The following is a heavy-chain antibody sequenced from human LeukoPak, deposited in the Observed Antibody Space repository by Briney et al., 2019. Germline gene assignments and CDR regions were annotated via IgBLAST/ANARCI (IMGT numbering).Heavy chain of an antibody. D-gene: IGHD6-19*01. V-gene: IGHV4-38-2*02. CDR3: ARHWEWLAYFDY. Sequence: PSGTLSLTCTVSGYSISSGYYWGWIRQPPGKGLEWIGSIYHSGSTYYNPSLKSRVTISVDTSKSQFSLKLNSVTAADTAVYYCARHWEWLAYFDYWGQGTLVTVSS. J-gene: IGHJ4*02. CDR1: GYSISSGYY. CDR2: IYHSGST.